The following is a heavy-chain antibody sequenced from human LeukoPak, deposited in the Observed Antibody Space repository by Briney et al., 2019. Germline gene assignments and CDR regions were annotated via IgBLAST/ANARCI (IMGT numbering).Heavy chain of an antibody. Sequence: SETLSLTCAVYAGPFRGYYWRWIRQPPGKGLEWIGEINHSGSTKYNPSFTSRVTISVDTSNNQISLKLNSVTAADTAVYYCAGNNYYLAYWGQGIRVTVSS. V-gene: IGHV4-34*01. D-gene: IGHD1-20*01. CDR3: AGNNYYLAY. CDR2: INHSGST. CDR1: AGPFRGYY. J-gene: IGHJ4*02.